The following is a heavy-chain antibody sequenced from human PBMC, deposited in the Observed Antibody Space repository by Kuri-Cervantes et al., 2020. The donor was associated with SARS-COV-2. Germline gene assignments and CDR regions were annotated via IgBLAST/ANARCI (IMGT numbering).Heavy chain of an antibody. V-gene: IGHV4-61*02. CDR3: ARGGDWFDP. CDR2: IYTSGST. Sequence: LRLSCTVSGGSISSGDYYWSWIRQPAGKGLEWIGRIYTSGSTNYNPSLKSRVTISVDTSKNQFSLKLSSVTAADTAVYYCARGGDWFDPWGQGTLVTVSS. CDR1: GGSISSGDYY. J-gene: IGHJ5*02. D-gene: IGHD1-26*01.